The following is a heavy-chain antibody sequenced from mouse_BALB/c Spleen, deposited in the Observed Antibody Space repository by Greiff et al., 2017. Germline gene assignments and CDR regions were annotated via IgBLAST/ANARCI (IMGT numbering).Heavy chain of an antibody. D-gene: IGHD3-3*01. CDR3: ARDWDRGLYAMDY. CDR2: ISNLAYSI. CDR1: GFTFSDYG. J-gene: IGHJ4*01. V-gene: IGHV5-15*02. Sequence: EVQRVESGGGLVQPGGSRKLSCAASGFTFSDYGMAWVRQAPGKGPEWVAFISNLAYSIYYADTVTGRFTISRENAKNTLYLEMSSLRSEDTAMYYCARDWDRGLYAMDYWGQGTSVTVSS.